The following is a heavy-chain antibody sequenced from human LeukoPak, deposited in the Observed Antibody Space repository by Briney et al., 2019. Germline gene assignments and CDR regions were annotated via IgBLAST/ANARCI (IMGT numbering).Heavy chain of an antibody. CDR1: GYTFTSYG. J-gene: IGHJ4*02. Sequence: ASVKVSCKASGYTFTSYGISWVRQAPGQGLEWMGWISAYNGNTNYAQKLQGRVTMTTDTSTSTAYMELRSLRSDDTAVYYCARDNRKWELLQPLFDYGGQEPLVTVSS. V-gene: IGHV1-18*01. CDR3: ARDNRKWELLQPLFDY. CDR2: ISAYNGNT. D-gene: IGHD1-26*01.